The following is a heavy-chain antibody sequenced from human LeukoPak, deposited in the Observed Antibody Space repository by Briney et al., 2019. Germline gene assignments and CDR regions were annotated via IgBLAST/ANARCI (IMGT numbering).Heavy chain of an antibody. CDR2: IWYDGSNK. V-gene: IGHV3-33*01. J-gene: IGHJ4*02. D-gene: IGHD3-10*01. CDR3: ARDRAMVRGVTLDY. CDR1: GFTFSSYG. Sequence: GGSLRLSCAPSGFTFSSYGMHWVRQAPGKGLEGVAVIWYDGSNKYYADSVKGRFTISRDNSKNTLYLQMNSLRAEDTAVYYCARDRAMVRGVTLDYWGQGTLVTVSS.